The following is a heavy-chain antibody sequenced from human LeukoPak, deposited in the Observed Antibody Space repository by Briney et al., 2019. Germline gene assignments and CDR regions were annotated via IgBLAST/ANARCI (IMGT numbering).Heavy chain of an antibody. D-gene: IGHD6-13*01. Sequence: GGSLRLSCAASGFTFSSYWMHWVRQAPGKGLVWVSRINSDGSSTSYADSVKGRFTISRDNAKNTLYLQMNSLRAEDTAVYYCARDFSSWYLYYGMDVWGQGTTVTVSS. V-gene: IGHV3-74*01. CDR2: INSDGSST. CDR3: ARDFSSWYLYYGMDV. J-gene: IGHJ6*02. CDR1: GFTFSSYW.